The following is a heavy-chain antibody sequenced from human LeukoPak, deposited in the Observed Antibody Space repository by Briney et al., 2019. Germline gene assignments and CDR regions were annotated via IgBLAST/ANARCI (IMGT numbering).Heavy chain of an antibody. CDR3: ARVIGYSFWFDP. CDR2: IIPIVGTA. D-gene: IGHD4-11*01. V-gene: IGHV1-69*05. J-gene: IGHJ5*02. CDR1: GDTFSSYA. Sequence: SVKVSCKASGDTFSSYAISWVRQAPGQGLEWVGRIIPIVGTANYAQKFQGTVTLPTDTPTSTAYMGLGRLRPEGTRSCYCARVIGYSFWFDPWGQGTLVTVSS.